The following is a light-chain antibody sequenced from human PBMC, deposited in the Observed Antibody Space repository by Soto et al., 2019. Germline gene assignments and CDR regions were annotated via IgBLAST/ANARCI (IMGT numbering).Light chain of an antibody. Sequence: SYELTQPPSVSVSPGQTASITCSGDKLGDKYACWYQQKPGQSPVLVIYQDSKRPSGIPERFSGSNSGNTATLTISGTQAMDEAEYYCHAWDSSTVVFGGGTKLTVL. CDR3: HAWDSSTVV. CDR1: KLGDKY. V-gene: IGLV3-1*01. J-gene: IGLJ2*01. CDR2: QDS.